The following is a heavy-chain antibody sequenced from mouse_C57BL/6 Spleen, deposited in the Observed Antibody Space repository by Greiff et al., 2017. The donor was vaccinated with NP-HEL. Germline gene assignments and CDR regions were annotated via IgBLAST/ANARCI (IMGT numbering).Heavy chain of an antibody. D-gene: IGHD4-1*01. CDR2: INYDGSST. Sequence: EVHLVESEGGLVQPGISLPLSCTASGFTFSDYYMAWVRQVPEKGLEWVANINYDGSSTYYLDTLKSRFIISRDNAKNILYLQMSSLKSEDTATYDCARDGNYFDYWGQGTTLTVSS. CDR1: GFTFSDYY. J-gene: IGHJ2*01. CDR3: ARDGNYFDY. V-gene: IGHV5-16*01.